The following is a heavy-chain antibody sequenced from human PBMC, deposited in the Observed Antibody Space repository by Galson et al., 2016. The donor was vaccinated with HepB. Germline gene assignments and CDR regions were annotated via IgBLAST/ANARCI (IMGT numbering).Heavy chain of an antibody. Sequence: ETLSLTCTVSGGSISSSNWWTWVRQCPGKGLEWIGEIYHSGSTKYNPSLKSRVTISVDKSKNQFSLKLSSVTAADKAVYYCAAYSSGWFRYYYVMDVWGQGTTVTVSS. CDR2: IYHSGST. V-gene: IGHV4-4*02. CDR1: GGSISSSNW. D-gene: IGHD6-19*01. J-gene: IGHJ6*02. CDR3: AAYSSGWFRYYYVMDV.